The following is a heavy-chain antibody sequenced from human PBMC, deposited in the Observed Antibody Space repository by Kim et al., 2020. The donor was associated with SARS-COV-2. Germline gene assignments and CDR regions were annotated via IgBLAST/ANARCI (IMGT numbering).Heavy chain of an antibody. D-gene: IGHD3-22*01. CDR1: GFTFSSYG. CDR2: ISYDGSNK. J-gene: IGHJ6*02. Sequence: GGSLRLSCAASGFTFSSYGMHWVRQAPGKGLEWVAVISYDGSNKYYADSVKGRFTISRDNSKNTLYLQMNSLRAEDTAVYYCAKDSRGYYFYYYYGMDVWGQGTTVTVSS. V-gene: IGHV3-30*18. CDR3: AKDSRGYYFYYYYGMDV.